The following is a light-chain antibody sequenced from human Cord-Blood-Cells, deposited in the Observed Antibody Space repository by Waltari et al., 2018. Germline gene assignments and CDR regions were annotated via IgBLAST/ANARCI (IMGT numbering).Light chain of an antibody. V-gene: IGKV3-11*01. J-gene: IGKJ4*01. CDR1: QSVSSY. CDR3: QQRSNWPLT. CDR2: DAS. Sequence: EIVLTQSPATLSLSPGERATLSCRTSQSVSSYLAWYQQKPGQAPRLLIYDASKRATGIPARFSGSGSGTDCTLTISGLEPEDFAVYYWQQRSNWPLTFGGGTKVEIK.